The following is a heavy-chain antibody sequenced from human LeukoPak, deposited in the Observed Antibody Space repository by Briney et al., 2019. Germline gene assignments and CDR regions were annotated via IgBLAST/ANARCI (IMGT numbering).Heavy chain of an antibody. Sequence: SETLSLTCTVSGGSISSYYWSWIRQPPGKGLEWIGYINYSGSTNYNPSLKSRVTISVDTSKNQFSLKLSSVTAADTAVYYCARGGLGYLNWFDPWGQGTLVTVSS. CDR1: GGSISSYY. J-gene: IGHJ5*02. D-gene: IGHD5-18*01. CDR3: ARGGLGYLNWFDP. V-gene: IGHV4-59*01. CDR2: INYSGST.